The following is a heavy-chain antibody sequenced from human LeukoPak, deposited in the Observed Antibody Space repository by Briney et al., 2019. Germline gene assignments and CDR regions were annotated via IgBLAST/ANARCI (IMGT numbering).Heavy chain of an antibody. CDR1: GFTFSSYS. CDR2: ISSSSSYI. V-gene: IGHV3-21*01. Sequence: GGSLRLSCAASGFTFSSYSMNWVRQAPGKGLEWVSSISSSSSYIYYADSVKGRFTISRDNAKNSLYLQMNSLRAEDTAVYYCARDRSGFHAFDIWGQGTMVTVSS. D-gene: IGHD1-14*01. J-gene: IGHJ3*02. CDR3: ARDRSGFHAFDI.